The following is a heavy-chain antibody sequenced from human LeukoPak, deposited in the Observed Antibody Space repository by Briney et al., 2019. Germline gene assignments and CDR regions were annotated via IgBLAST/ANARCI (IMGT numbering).Heavy chain of an antibody. Sequence: PGGSLRLSCAASGFTFSSYSMNWVRQAPGKGLEWVSYISSSSSTIYYADSVKGRFTISRDNAKNSLYLQMNSLRAEDTAVYYCARRITMVRGEDWGQGTLVTVSS. CDR1: GFTFSSYS. D-gene: IGHD3-10*01. J-gene: IGHJ4*02. CDR2: ISSSSSTI. V-gene: IGHV3-48*01. CDR3: ARRITMVRGED.